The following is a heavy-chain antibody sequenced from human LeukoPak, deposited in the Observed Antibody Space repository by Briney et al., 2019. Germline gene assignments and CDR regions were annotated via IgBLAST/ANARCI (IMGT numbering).Heavy chain of an antibody. V-gene: IGHV3-21*01. J-gene: IGHJ4*02. CDR2: ISSSSSSI. Sequence: GGSLRLSCAASGFTFSNYGMNWVRQAPGKGLEWVSSISSSSSSIYYADSLKGRFTNSRDNAKTSLYLQMNSLRAEDTAVYYCARLADYGNYGPREYLDFWGQGTLVTVSS. D-gene: IGHD4-11*01. CDR3: ARLADYGNYGPREYLDF. CDR1: GFTFSNYG.